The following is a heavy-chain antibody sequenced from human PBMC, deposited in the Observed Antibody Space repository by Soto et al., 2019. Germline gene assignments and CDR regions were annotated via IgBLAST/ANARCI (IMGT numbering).Heavy chain of an antibody. Sequence: EVQLVESGGGLVQPGRSLRLSCAASGFTFDDYAMHWVRQAPGKGLEWVSGISWSSGSIGYADSVKGRFTISRDNAKNSLYLQMNSLRAEDTALYYCAKDTQTVHYYYMDVWGKGTTVTVSS. J-gene: IGHJ6*03. V-gene: IGHV3-9*01. CDR2: ISWSSGSI. CDR1: GFTFDDYA. CDR3: AKDTQTVHYYYMDV.